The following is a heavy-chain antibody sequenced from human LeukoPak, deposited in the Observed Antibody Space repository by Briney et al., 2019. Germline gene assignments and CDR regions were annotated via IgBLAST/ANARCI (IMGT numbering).Heavy chain of an antibody. J-gene: IGHJ4*02. CDR1: GRSMSNCH. V-gene: IGHV4-4*07. CDR3: ARDHVVVGSTTSFFDY. CDR2: IYTNGHT. D-gene: IGHD3-22*01. Sequence: SETLSLSCTVSGRSMSNCHWTWIRQPPGEGLEWIGRIYTNGHTNYSPSLRSRVTMSVDTSKNQFSLKVRFVTAADTAVYFCARDHVVVGSTTSFFDYWGQGILVTVSS.